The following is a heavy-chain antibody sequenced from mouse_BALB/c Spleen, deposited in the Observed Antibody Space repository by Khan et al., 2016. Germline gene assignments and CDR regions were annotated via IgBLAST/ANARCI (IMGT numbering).Heavy chain of an antibody. CDR1: GYSITSDYA. CDR3: ASDGPNYAMDY. CDR2: IIYSGST. J-gene: IGHJ4*01. Sequence: EVKLLESEPGLMKPSQSLSLTCTVTGYSITSDYAWNWIRQFPGNKLEWMGYIIYSGSTTYTPSLKSRISITRDTSKNQFFLQLNSVTIEDTATYYCASDGPNYAMDYWGQGTSVTVSS. V-gene: IGHV3-2*02. D-gene: IGHD2-3*01.